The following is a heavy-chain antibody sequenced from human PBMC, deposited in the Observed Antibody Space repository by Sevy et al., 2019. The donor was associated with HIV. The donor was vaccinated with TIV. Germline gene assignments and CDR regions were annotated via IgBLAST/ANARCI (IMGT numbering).Heavy chain of an antibody. CDR2: ISYDGSNK. D-gene: IGHD3-10*01. CDR1: GFTFSSYA. J-gene: IGHJ4*02. V-gene: IGHV3-30*04. CDR3: AGAAWEQIWFGELLAY. Sequence: GGSLRLSCAASGFTFSSYAMHWVRQAPGKGLEWVAVISYDGSNKYYADSVKGRFTISRDNSKNTLYLQMNSLRAEDTAVYYCAGAAWEQIWFGELLAYWGQGTLVTVSS.